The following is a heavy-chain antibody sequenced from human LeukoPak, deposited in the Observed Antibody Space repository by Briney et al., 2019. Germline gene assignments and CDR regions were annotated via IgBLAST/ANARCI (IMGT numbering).Heavy chain of an antibody. V-gene: IGHV4-4*02. Sequence: GTLSXXXAVSXDSFSXKNWWSWVRQPPGKGLEWIGEIYRTGSANYNPSLKSRVTISIDMSKNQFSLKLSSVTAADTAVYYCATEDLGAARIGYWGQGTLVTVSS. J-gene: IGHJ4*02. CDR3: ATEDLGAARIGY. D-gene: IGHD3-10*01. CDR2: IYRTGSA. CDR1: XDSFSXKNW.